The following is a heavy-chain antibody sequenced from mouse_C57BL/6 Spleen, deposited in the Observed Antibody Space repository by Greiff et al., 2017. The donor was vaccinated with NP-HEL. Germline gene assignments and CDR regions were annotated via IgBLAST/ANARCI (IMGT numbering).Heavy chain of an antibody. J-gene: IGHJ1*03. D-gene: IGHD2-3*01. CDR3: ARGFDAYWYFDV. Sequence: EVKLVESGGDLVKPGGSLKLSCAASGFTFSSYGMSWVRQTPDKRLEWVATISSGGSYTYYPDSVKGRFTISRDNAKNTLYLKMSSLKSEDTAMYYCARGFDAYWYFDVWGTGTTVTVSS. V-gene: IGHV5-6*01. CDR1: GFTFSSYG. CDR2: ISSGGSYT.